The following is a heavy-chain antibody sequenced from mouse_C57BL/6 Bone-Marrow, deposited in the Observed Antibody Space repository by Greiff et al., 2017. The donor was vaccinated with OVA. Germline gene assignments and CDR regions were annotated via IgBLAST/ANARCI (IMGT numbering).Heavy chain of an antibody. J-gene: IGHJ1*03. CDR3: ARLITTVVAYWYFDV. CDR1: GYSITSGYY. CDR2: ISYDGSN. V-gene: IGHV3-6*01. Sequence: EVQLVESGPGLVKPSQSLSLTCSVTGYSITSGYYWNWIRQFPGNKLEWMGYISYDGSNNYNPSLKNRISITRDTSKNQFFLKLNSVTTEDTATYYCARLITTVVAYWYFDVWGTGTTVTVSS. D-gene: IGHD1-1*01.